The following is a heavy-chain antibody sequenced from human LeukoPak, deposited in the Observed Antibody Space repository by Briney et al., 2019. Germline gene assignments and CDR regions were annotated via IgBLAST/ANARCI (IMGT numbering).Heavy chain of an antibody. V-gene: IGHV1-2*02. J-gene: IGHJ4*02. D-gene: IGHD4-23*01. CDR1: GYTFTCYY. Sequence: VASVKVSCKASGYTFTCYYMHWVRQAPGQGLEWMGWINPNSGGTNYAQKFQGRVTMTRETSISTAYMELSSLRSADTAVYYCARVAETTVVTPYFDYWGQGTLATVSS. CDR2: INPNSGGT. CDR3: ARVAETTVVTPYFDY.